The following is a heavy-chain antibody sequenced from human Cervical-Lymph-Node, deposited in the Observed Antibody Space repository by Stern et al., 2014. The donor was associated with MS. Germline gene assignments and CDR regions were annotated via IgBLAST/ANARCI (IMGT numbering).Heavy chain of an antibody. V-gene: IGHV3-30*04. CDR1: GLTFSRHA. D-gene: IGHD2-15*01. Sequence: QLLESGGGVVHPGRALRLSCAASGLTFSRHAMHWVRHAPGKGLEWVAGISADGSNESYGDPVKGRFTISRDNSKNSLYLQMNSLRAEDTAVYYCAGRYCSGGYCYSFVSWGQGTLVTVSS. CDR2: ISADGSNE. J-gene: IGHJ5*01. CDR3: AGRYCSGGYCYSFVS.